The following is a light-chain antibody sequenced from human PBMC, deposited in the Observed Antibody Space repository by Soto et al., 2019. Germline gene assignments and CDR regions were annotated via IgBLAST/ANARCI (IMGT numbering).Light chain of an antibody. CDR2: EVV. J-gene: IGLJ1*01. CDR3: KSYAGSNTYV. V-gene: IGLV2-8*01. CDR1: KTDIGVYDF. Sequence: QSVLTQPPSSSGSPGQSVTISCTVTKTDIGVYDFVSWYQKHPGKAPRLIIYEVVQRPSGVPDRFSGSKSGNTASLTVSGLQAADEADYFCKSYAGSNTYVFGSGTKV.